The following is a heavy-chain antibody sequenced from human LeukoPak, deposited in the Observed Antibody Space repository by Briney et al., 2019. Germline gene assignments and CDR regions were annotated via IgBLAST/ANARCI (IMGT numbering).Heavy chain of an antibody. D-gene: IGHD5-24*01. V-gene: IGHV1-69*04. J-gene: IGHJ6*02. CDR1: GGTFSSYA. Sequence: EASVKVSCKASGGTFSSYAISWVRQAPGQGLEWMGRIIPILGIANYAQKFQGRVTITADKSTSTAYMELSSLRSEDTAVYYCAGGPKRWLQFNGVDVWGQGTTVTVSS. CDR3: AGGPKRWLQFNGVDV. CDR2: IIPILGIA.